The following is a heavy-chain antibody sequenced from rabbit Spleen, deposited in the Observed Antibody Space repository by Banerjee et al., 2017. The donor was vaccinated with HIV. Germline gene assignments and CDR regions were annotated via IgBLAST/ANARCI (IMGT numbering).Heavy chain of an antibody. D-gene: IGHD2-1*01. CDR1: GFSFSSSDY. CDR3: ARSSSLGNNYGMDL. J-gene: IGHJ6*01. V-gene: IGHV1S40*01. CDR2: IYTGNGGAT. Sequence: QSLEESGGGLVQPEGSLTLTCTASGFSFSSSDYMCWVRQAPGKGLEWIGCIYTGNGGATYYATWAKGRFTITKTSSTTVTLQMTSLTAADTATYFCARSSSLGNNYGMDLWGQGTLVTVS.